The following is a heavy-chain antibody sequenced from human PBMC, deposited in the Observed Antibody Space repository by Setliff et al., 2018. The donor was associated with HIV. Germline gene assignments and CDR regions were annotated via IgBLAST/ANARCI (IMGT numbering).Heavy chain of an antibody. D-gene: IGHD6-6*01. J-gene: IGHJ6*02. CDR2: IDPSDSHT. Sequence: PGESLKISCKGSGYSFTSYWISWVRQMPGKGLEWMGRIDPSDSHTYYSPSYQGHVTISADKSISTAYLQWTSLKALDTAMYYCARLEQLVPGYYYGMDVWGQGTMVTVSS. CDR1: GYSFTSYW. V-gene: IGHV5-10-1*01. CDR3: ARLEQLVPGYYYGMDV.